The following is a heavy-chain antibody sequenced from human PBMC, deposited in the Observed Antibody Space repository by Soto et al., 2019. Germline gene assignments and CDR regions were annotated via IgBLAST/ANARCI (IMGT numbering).Heavy chain of an antibody. CDR1: GGSISSYY. D-gene: IGHD6-6*01. V-gene: IGHV4-59*12. CDR2: IYYSGST. Sequence: SETLSLTCTVSGGSISSYYWSWIRQPPGKGLEWIGYIYYSGSTNYNPSLKSRVTISVDRSKNQFSLKLSSVTAADTAVYYCARGRGLISSSSAGWFDPWGQGTLVTVSS. CDR3: ARGRGLISSSSAGWFDP. J-gene: IGHJ5*02.